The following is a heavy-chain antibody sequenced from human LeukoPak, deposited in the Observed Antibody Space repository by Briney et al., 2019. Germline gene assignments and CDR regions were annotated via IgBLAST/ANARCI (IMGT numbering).Heavy chain of an antibody. Sequence: GGSLRLSCAASGFTFSSYSMNWVRQAPGKGLEWVSSISSSSSYIYYADSVKGRFTISRDNAKNSLYLQMNSLRAEDTAVYYCARDSLKDTAMVKPFDYWGQGTLVTVSS. J-gene: IGHJ4*02. CDR1: GFTFSSYS. CDR2: ISSSSSYI. D-gene: IGHD5-18*01. V-gene: IGHV3-21*01. CDR3: ARDSLKDTAMVKPFDY.